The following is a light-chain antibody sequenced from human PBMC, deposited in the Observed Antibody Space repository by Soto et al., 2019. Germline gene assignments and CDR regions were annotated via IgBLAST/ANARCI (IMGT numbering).Light chain of an antibody. CDR3: QQYDFSHRT. CDR1: QSVSSNY. V-gene: IGKV3-20*01. CDR2: GAS. Sequence: EIVLTQSPGTLSLSPGERATLSCRASQSVSSNYLAWYQQKPGQAPRLLIYGASSRASGILDRFSGSGSGTEFTLTTIRLEPEDFSVYYWQQYDFSHRTFGQGSKVEI. J-gene: IGKJ1*01.